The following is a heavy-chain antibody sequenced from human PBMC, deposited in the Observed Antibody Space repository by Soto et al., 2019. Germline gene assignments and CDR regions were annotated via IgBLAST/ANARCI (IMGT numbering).Heavy chain of an antibody. CDR1: GFTFSSYA. CDR2: ISYDGSNK. CDR3: ARAWGIAVAGLDY. D-gene: IGHD6-19*01. J-gene: IGHJ4*02. Sequence: QVQLVESGGGVVQPGRSLRLSCAASGFTFSSYAMHWVRQAPGKGLEWVAVISYDGSNKYYADSVKGRFTISRDNSKNKLYLQMNSLRAEDTAVYYGARAWGIAVAGLDYWGQGTLVTVSS. V-gene: IGHV3-30-3*01.